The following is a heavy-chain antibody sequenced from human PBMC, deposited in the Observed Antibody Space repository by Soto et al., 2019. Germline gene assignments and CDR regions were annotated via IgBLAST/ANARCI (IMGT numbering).Heavy chain of an antibody. Sequence: QLQLQESGPGLVKPSETLSLTCTVSGGSISSSSYYWGWIRQPPGKGLEWIGSIYYSGSTYYNPSLKSRVTISVDTSKNQFSLKLSSVTAADTAVYYCARPPHYGSGSSAGLGYWGQGTLVTVSS. J-gene: IGHJ4*02. CDR1: GGSISSSSYY. V-gene: IGHV4-39*01. CDR2: IYYSGST. D-gene: IGHD3-10*01. CDR3: ARPPHYGSGSSAGLGY.